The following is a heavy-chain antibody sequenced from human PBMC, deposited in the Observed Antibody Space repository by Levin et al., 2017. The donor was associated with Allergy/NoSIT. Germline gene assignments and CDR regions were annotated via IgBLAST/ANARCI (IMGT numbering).Heavy chain of an antibody. CDR1: GFTVSSNY. Sequence: SGESLKISCAASGFTVSSNYMSWVRQAPGKGLEWVSVIYSGGSTYYADSVKGRFTISRDNSKNTLYLQMNSLRAEDTAVYYCARDRGTILPQVNGNTGYYYDYGMDVWGQGTTVTVSS. CDR3: ARDRGTILPQVNGNTGYYYDYGMDV. V-gene: IGHV3-66*01. J-gene: IGHJ6*02. D-gene: IGHD3-3*01. CDR2: IYSGGST.